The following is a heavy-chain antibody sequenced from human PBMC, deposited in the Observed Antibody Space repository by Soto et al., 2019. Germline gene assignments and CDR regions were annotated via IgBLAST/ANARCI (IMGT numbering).Heavy chain of an antibody. V-gene: IGHV4-34*01. CDR1: GGSFSGYY. J-gene: IGHJ5*02. Sequence: SETLSLTCAVYGGSFSGYYWSWIRQPPGKGLEWIGEINHSGSTNYNPSLKSRVTISVDTSKNQFSLKLSSVTAADTAVYYCARTNAVVAAQHNKPVWFDPWGQGTLVTVSS. D-gene: IGHD2-15*01. CDR2: INHSGST. CDR3: ARTNAVVAAQHNKPVWFDP.